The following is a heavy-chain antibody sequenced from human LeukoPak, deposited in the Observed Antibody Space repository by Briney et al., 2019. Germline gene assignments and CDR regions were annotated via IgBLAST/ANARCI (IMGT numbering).Heavy chain of an antibody. CDR3: AREGITAAADY. CDR2: IKQDGSEK. V-gene: IGHV3-7*01. D-gene: IGHD6-13*01. J-gene: IGHJ4*02. CDR1: GFTFSSYW. Sequence: GGSLRLSCAASGFTFSSYWMSWVRQAPGKGLEGVANIKQDGSEKYYVDSVKGRFTISRDNAKNSLYLQLNSLRAEDTAVYYCAREGITAAADYWGQGTLVIVSS.